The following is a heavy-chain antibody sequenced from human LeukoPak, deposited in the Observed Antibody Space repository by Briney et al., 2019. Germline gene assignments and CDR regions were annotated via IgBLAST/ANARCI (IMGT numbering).Heavy chain of an antibody. D-gene: IGHD1-1*01. Sequence: ASVKVSCKASGYTFTSYYMHWVRQAPGQGLEWMGIINPSGGSTSYAQKFQGRVTMTRDMSTSTVCMELSSLRSEDTAVYYCAREHRERALGLWGQGTLVTVSS. CDR2: INPSGGST. CDR1: GYTFTSYY. CDR3: AREHRERALGL. J-gene: IGHJ4*02. V-gene: IGHV1-46*01.